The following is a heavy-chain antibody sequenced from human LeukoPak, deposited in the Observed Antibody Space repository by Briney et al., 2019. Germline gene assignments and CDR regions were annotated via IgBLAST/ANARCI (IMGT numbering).Heavy chain of an antibody. CDR3: ASVRRGFGESSKYYAYYYMGV. CDR1: GGSISSYY. CDR2: IYYSGST. D-gene: IGHD3-10*01. J-gene: IGHJ6*03. V-gene: IGHV4-39*01. Sequence: SETLSLTCTVSGGSISSYYWGWIRQPPGKGLEWIGNIYYSGSTYYNPSLKSRVTISLDTSKNQFSLKLSSVTAADTAVYYCASVRRGFGESSKYYAYYYMGVWGKGTTVTISS.